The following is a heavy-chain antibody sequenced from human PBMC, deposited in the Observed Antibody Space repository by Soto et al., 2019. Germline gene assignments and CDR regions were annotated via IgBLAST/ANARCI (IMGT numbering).Heavy chain of an antibody. V-gene: IGHV4-59*01. CDR3: ARRAVVAVTGSLDNWLDP. D-gene: IGHD2-21*01. CDR2: VYSSGST. Sequence: PSETLSLTCTVSDDSITSYNWNWLRQPPGKALEWIGYVYSSGSTNYNPSLKSRVTISVDTSRNQFSLKVNSVTAADTAVYYCARRAVVAVTGSLDNWLDPWGQGILVTVSS. J-gene: IGHJ5*02. CDR1: DDSITSYN.